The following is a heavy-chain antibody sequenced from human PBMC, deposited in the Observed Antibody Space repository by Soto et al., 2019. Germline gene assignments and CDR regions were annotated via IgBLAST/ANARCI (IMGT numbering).Heavy chain of an antibody. CDR2: ISAYNGNT. Sequence: GASVKVSCKASGYTFTSYGIGWVRQAPGQGLEWMGWISAYNGNTNYAQKLQGRVTMTTDTSTSTAYMELRSLRSDDTAVYYCARVDGSGSYYYYYLDVWAKGTTVTVSS. CDR3: ARVDGSGSYYYYYLDV. CDR1: GYTFTSYG. J-gene: IGHJ6*03. V-gene: IGHV1-18*01. D-gene: IGHD3-10*01.